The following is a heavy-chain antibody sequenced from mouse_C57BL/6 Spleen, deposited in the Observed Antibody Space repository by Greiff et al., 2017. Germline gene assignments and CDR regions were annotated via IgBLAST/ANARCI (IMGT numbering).Heavy chain of an antibody. V-gene: IGHV14-2*01. J-gene: IGHJ3*01. D-gene: IGHD2-1*01. CDR3: ASFIYYGNYDGWFAY. Sequence: VQLKESGAELVKPGASVKLSCTASGFNIKDYYMHRVKQRTEQGLEWIGRIDPEDGETKYAPKFQGKATITADTSSNTAYLQLSSLTSEDTAVYYCASFIYYGNYDGWFAYWGQGTLVTVSA. CDR2: IDPEDGET. CDR1: GFNIKDYY.